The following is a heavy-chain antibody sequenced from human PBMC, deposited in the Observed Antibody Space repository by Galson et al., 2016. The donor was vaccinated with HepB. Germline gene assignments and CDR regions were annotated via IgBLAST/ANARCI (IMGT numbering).Heavy chain of an antibody. CDR2: ISYDGSKK. Sequence: SLRLSCAASGFTFSTYGMHWVRQAPGKGLEWVAVISYDGSKKYYADSVKGRFTISRDNSENTLYLHMNRLRVEDTAVYYCTKGMGRSYNDYVPPFDSWGQGALVTVSS. CDR3: TKGMGRSYNDYVPPFDS. D-gene: IGHD4/OR15-4a*01. J-gene: IGHJ4*02. V-gene: IGHV3-30*18. CDR1: GFTFSTYG.